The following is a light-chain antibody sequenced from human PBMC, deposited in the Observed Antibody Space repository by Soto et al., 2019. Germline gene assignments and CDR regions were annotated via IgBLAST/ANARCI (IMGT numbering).Light chain of an antibody. V-gene: IGLV2-8*01. Sequence: QSALTQPPSASGSPGQSVTISCTGTSSDVGDYNYVSWYQQHPGKAPKLMIYEVNKRPSGVPDRFSGSKSGNTASLTVSGLQAEDEGDYYCSSYAGNNEVFGTGTKVTVL. CDR3: SSYAGNNEV. CDR1: SSDVGDYNY. J-gene: IGLJ1*01. CDR2: EVN.